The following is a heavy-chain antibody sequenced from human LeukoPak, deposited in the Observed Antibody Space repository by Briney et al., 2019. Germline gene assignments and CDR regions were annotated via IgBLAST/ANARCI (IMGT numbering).Heavy chain of an antibody. CDR3: ARKRYYYYGMDV. CDR2: ISSSSSYI. J-gene: IGHJ6*02. CDR1: GFTFSSYS. Sequence: GGSLRLSCAASGFTFSSYSMNWVRQAPGKGLEWVSSISSSSSYIYYADSVKGRFTISRDNSKNTLYLQMNSLRAEDTAVYYCARKRYYYYGMDVWGQGTTVTVSS. V-gene: IGHV3-21*04.